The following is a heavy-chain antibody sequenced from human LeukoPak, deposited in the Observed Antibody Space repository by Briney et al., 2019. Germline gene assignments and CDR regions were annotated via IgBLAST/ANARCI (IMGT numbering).Heavy chain of an antibody. CDR1: GGSVSSGSYY. Sequence: PSETLSLTCTVSGGSVSSGSYYWSWIRQPPGKGLEWIGCIYYSGSTNYNPSLKSRVTISVDTSKNQFSLKLSSVTAADTAVYYCAREIRSRGTGWFDPWGQGNLVTVSS. V-gene: IGHV4-61*01. CDR3: AREIRSRGTGWFDP. CDR2: IYYSGST. J-gene: IGHJ5*02. D-gene: IGHD1-1*01.